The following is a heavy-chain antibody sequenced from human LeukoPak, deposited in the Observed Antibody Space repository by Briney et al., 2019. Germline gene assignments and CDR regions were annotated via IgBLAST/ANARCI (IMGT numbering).Heavy chain of an antibody. CDR2: IYPDDSDT. CDR3: VRRDSDY. V-gene: IGHV5-51*01. Sequence: GESLKISCKASGYTFTNYWMGWVRQMPGKGLEYMGIIYPDDSDTRYSPSFKGQVTISADKSINTAYLQWNSLKASDTAMYYCVRRDSDYWGQGTLVTVSS. J-gene: IGHJ4*02. CDR1: GYTFTNYW.